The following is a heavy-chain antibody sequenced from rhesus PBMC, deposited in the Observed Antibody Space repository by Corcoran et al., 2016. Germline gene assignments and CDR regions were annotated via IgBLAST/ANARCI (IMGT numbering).Heavy chain of an antibody. CDR1: GGSISSGYD. CDR2: IYGSSGDT. Sequence: QVQLQESGPGVVKPSETLSLTCAVSGGSISSGYDWSWIRQPPGKGLEWIGYIYGSSGDTNYNPSRKNRVTISKDASKNQFSLKLSSVTAADTAVYYCAREWGNVNYGLDSWGQGVVVTVSS. D-gene: IGHD1-14*01. J-gene: IGHJ6*01. V-gene: IGHV4-76*01. CDR3: AREWGNVNYGLDS.